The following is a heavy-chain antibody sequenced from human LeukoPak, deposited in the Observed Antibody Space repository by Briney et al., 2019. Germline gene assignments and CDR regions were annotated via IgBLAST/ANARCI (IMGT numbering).Heavy chain of an antibody. D-gene: IGHD4-17*01. J-gene: IGHJ3*02. Sequence: SETLSLTCTVSGGSISSYYWSWIRQPPGKGLEWIGYIYYSGSTNYNPSFKSRVTISVDTSKNQFSLKLSSVTAADTAVYYCARGGDYGDYVGHAFDIWGQGTMVTVSS. CDR1: GGSISSYY. CDR3: ARGGDYGDYVGHAFDI. CDR2: IYYSGST. V-gene: IGHV4-59*01.